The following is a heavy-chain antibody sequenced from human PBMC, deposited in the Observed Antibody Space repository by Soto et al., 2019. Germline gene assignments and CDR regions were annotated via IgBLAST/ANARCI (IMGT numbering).Heavy chain of an antibody. CDR1: GGTFSSYS. CDR2: VIPILGMA. Sequence: QVQLVQSGAEVKKPGSSVKVSCEASGGTFSSYSFSWVRQAPGQGLEWMGRVIPILGMANYAQKFQGRVTITADKSTSTVYMGLRSLRSEDTAVYYCARGGDVVVPCAVDRHNWFDPWGQGTLVTVSS. V-gene: IGHV1-69*02. CDR3: ARGGDVVVPCAVDRHNWFDP. J-gene: IGHJ5*02. D-gene: IGHD2-2*01.